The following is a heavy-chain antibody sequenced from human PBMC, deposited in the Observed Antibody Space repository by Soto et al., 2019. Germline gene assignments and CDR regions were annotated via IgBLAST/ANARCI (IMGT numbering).Heavy chain of an antibody. CDR2: IRNRANSYAT. J-gene: IGHJ4*02. D-gene: IGHD3-10*01. V-gene: IGHV3-72*01. CDR3: ASSWFGVSKYFDY. Sequence: EVQLVESGGGFVQPGGSLRLSCAASGLSFSDHYMDWVRQAPGRGLEWVGRIRNRANSYATEYAASVEGRFTISREDSKNSLYLQMNSLKIEDTAVYHCASSWFGVSKYFDYWGQGILVTVSS. CDR1: GLSFSDHY.